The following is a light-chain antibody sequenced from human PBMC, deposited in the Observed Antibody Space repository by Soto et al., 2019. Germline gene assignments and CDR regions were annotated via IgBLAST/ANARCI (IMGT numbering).Light chain of an antibody. V-gene: IGKV1-39*01. CDR3: QQSYSSPRT. CDR1: QTISGY. J-gene: IGKJ1*01. Sequence: DIQMTQSPSSLSASVGDRVTITCRASQTISGYLNWYQQKPGKAPELLIYAASYLGNGVPSRFSGSGSGTYFTLTISSLQPEDFATYYCQQSYSSPRTSGQGTKVDIK. CDR2: AAS.